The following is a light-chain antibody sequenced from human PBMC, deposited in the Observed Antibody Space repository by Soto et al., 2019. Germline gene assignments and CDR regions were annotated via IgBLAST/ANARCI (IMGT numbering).Light chain of an antibody. J-gene: IGKJ5*01. CDR1: QSVTSDY. V-gene: IGKV3-20*01. CDR2: GAS. Sequence: EIVSTQSPGTLSLSPGERATLSCRASQSVTSDYLAWYQQRSGQAPRLLIYGASNRATGIPDRFSGSGSGTDFTLTISRLEPEESAVYYCQQYGTSPITFGQGTRLEI. CDR3: QQYGTSPIT.